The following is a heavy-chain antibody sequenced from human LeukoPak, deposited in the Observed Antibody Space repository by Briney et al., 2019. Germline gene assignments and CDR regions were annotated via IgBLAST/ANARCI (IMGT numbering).Heavy chain of an antibody. V-gene: IGHV4-39*01. CDR2: IYYSGST. J-gene: IGHJ4*02. CDR3: ARSLGYGDHVDY. D-gene: IGHD4-17*01. Sequence: SETLSLTCTVSGGSISSSSYYWGWIRQPPGKGLEWIGSIYYSGSTYYNPSLKSRVTISVDTSKNQFSLKLSSVTAADTALYYCARSLGYGDHVDYWGQGTLVTVSS. CDR1: GGSISSSSYY.